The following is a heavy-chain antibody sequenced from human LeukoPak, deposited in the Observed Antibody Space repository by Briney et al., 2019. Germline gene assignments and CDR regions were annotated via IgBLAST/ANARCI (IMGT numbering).Heavy chain of an antibody. CDR3: ARLVNSGVPAATRYYYMDV. CDR2: ISSSSSYI. J-gene: IGHJ6*03. V-gene: IGHV3-21*01. D-gene: IGHD2-2*01. Sequence: GGSLRLSCAASGVTFSSYSMNWVRQAPGKGLEWVSSISSSSSYIYYADSVKGRFTISRDNAKNSLYLQMNSLRADDTPVSSCARLVNSGVPAATRYYYMDVWGKGTTVTVSS. CDR1: GVTFSSYS.